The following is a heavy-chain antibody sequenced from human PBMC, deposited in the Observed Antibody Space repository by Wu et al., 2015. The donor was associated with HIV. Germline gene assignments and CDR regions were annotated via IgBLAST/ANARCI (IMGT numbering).Heavy chain of an antibody. CDR1: GYTFTGYY. CDR3: ARALGYCSSSSCYPTPLYFDY. CDR2: VNPNSGGT. D-gene: IGHD2-2*01. Sequence: QVQLVQSGAEVKKPGASVKVSCKASGYTFTGYYIHWVRQAPGQGLEWMGWVNPNSGGTKYAQKFQGRVTMTRDTSISTVYMELSRLRSDDTAVYYCARALGYCSSSSCYPTPLYFDYWGQGTLVTASS. V-gene: IGHV1-2*02. J-gene: IGHJ4*02.